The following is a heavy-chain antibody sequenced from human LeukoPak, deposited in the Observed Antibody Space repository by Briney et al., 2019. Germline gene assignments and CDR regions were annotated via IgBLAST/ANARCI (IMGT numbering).Heavy chain of an antibody. Sequence: KPGGSLRLSCAASGFAFSDYYMSWIRQAPGKGLEWVSYISSSGSTIYYADSVKGRFTISRDNAKNSLYLQMNSLRAEDTAVYYCATGYSSGWPTPLFDYWGQGTLVTVSS. V-gene: IGHV3-11*04. CDR2: ISSSGSTI. J-gene: IGHJ4*02. CDR1: GFAFSDYY. D-gene: IGHD6-19*01. CDR3: ATGYSSGWPTPLFDY.